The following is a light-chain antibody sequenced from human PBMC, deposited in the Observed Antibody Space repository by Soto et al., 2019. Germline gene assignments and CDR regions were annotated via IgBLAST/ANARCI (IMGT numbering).Light chain of an antibody. CDR3: QQYNNWLFT. CDR1: QSVSSN. J-gene: IGKJ4*01. CDR2: GAS. Sequence: EIVMTQSPATLSVSPGERATLSCRASQSVSSNLAWYQQKPGQAPSLLIYGASTRATGIPARFSGSGSGTEFTLTISSLQSEDFAVYYCQQYNNWLFTFGGGTKVDIK. V-gene: IGKV3-15*01.